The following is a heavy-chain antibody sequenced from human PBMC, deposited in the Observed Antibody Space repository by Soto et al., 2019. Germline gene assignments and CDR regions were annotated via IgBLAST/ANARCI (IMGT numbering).Heavy chain of an antibody. CDR3: AKETSSSWEGYFDY. Sequence: GGSLRLSCAASGFTFSSYWMHWVRQAPGKGLEWVSGISGGGSSTNYADSVKGRFTISRDNSKNTLYLQMNSLRAEDTAVYYCAKETSSSWEGYFDYWGQGTLVTVSS. CDR1: GFTFSSYW. V-gene: IGHV3-74*01. D-gene: IGHD6-13*01. CDR2: ISGGGSST. J-gene: IGHJ4*02.